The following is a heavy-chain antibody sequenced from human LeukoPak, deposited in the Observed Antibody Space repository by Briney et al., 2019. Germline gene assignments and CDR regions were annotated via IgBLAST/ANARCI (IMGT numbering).Heavy chain of an antibody. V-gene: IGHV4-34*01. D-gene: IGHD1-26*01. Sequence: PSETLSLTCAVYGGSFSGYYWNWIRQPPGKGLEWIGEINHSGSTNYIPSLKSRVTISVDTSKNQFSLKLCSVTAADTAVYYCARGSKMLGYNWFDPWGQGTLVTVSS. CDR3: ARGSKMLGYNWFDP. CDR1: GGSFSGYY. J-gene: IGHJ5*02. CDR2: INHSGST.